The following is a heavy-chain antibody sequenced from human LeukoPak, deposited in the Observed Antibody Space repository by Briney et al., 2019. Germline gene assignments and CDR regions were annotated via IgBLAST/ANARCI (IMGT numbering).Heavy chain of an antibody. J-gene: IGHJ6*02. CDR1: GYTFTSYG. CDR3: ARSYYDKNYYHGMDV. Sequence: ASVKVSCKASGYTFTSYGISWVRQAPGQGLEWMGWISAYNGNTNYAQKLQGRVTMTTDTSTSTAYMELRSLRSDDTAVYYCARSYYDKNYYHGMDVWGQGTTVTVSS. V-gene: IGHV1-18*01. D-gene: IGHD3-22*01. CDR2: ISAYNGNT.